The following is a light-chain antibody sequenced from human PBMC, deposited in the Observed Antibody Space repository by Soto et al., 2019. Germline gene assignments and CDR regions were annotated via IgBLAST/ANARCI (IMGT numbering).Light chain of an antibody. Sequence: QSVLTQPASVSGSPGQSIAISCTGSSSDIGIYKYVSWYQQHPGKVPKLIIYEVTNRPSGVSNRFSGSKSGNTASLTISGLQAEDFADYYCTSYTTSSIRVLGPGTKVTV. CDR2: EVT. V-gene: IGLV2-14*01. CDR1: SSDIGIYKY. J-gene: IGLJ1*01. CDR3: TSYTTSSIRV.